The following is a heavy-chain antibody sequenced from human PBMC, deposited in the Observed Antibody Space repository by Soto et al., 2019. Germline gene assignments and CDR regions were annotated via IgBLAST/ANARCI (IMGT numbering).Heavy chain of an antibody. CDR1: GFTFSSYA. CDR3: ARDPGSVADCYFDY. CDR2: ISYDGSNK. J-gene: IGHJ4*02. V-gene: IGHV3-30-3*01. Sequence: PGGSLRLSCAASGFTFSSYAMHWVRQAPGKGLEWVAVISYDGSNKYYADSVKGRFTISRDNSKNTLYLQMNSLRAEDTAVYYCARDPGSVADCYFDYWGQGTLVTVSS. D-gene: IGHD6-19*01.